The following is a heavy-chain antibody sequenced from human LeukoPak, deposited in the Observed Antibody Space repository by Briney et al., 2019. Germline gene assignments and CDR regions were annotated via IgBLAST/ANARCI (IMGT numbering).Heavy chain of an antibody. V-gene: IGHV3-66*01. D-gene: IGHD6-13*01. Sequence: GGSLRLSCAASGFTFSSYAMSWVRQAPGKGLEWVSVIYSGGSTYYADSVKGRFTISRDNSKNTLYLQMNSLRAEDTAVYYCARWYLRHYFDYWGQGTLVTVSS. J-gene: IGHJ4*02. CDR1: GFTFSSYA. CDR3: ARWYLRHYFDY. CDR2: IYSGGST.